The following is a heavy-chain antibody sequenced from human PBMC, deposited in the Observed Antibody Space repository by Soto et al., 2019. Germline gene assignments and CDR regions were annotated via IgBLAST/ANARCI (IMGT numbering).Heavy chain of an antibody. D-gene: IGHD3-10*01. CDR3: VRDAADSGYAFDI. Sequence: QLVESGGGVVQPGRSLRLSCAASGFTFSRDAMHWVRQAPGKGLEWVAFIWNDGSNEYYADSVKGRAIISRDNSEKTVYLQMNSLGGEDTAVYFCVRDAADSGYAFDIWGQGTMVTVSS. J-gene: IGHJ3*02. CDR1: GFTFSRDA. CDR2: IWNDGSNE. V-gene: IGHV3-33*01.